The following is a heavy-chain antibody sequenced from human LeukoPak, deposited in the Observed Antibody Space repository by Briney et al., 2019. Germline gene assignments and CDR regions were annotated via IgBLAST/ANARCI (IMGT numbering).Heavy chain of an antibody. V-gene: IGHV4-31*03. J-gene: IGHJ4*02. D-gene: IGHD3-10*01. CDR1: GGSISSGGYY. Sequence: SGTLSLTCTVSGGSISSGGYYWSWIRQHPGKGLEWIGYIYYSGSTYYNPSLKSRVTISVDTSKNQFSLKLSSVTAADTAVYYCARAPMVRGVIFDYWGQGTLVTVSS. CDR3: ARAPMVRGVIFDY. CDR2: IYYSGST.